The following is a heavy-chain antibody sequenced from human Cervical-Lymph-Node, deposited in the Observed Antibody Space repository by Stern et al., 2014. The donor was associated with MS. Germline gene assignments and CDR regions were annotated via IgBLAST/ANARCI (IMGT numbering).Heavy chain of an antibody. J-gene: IGHJ6*02. CDR2: ISHMFGTT. CDR3: TSATRTGNYGMDV. D-gene: IGHD1-1*01. Sequence: VQLVESGAEVKKPGSSVKVSCTASGGTFTNYAISWVRQAPGQGLEWMGGISHMFGTTNYAQKFQGRVTITADESTITAYMDLSSLRSEDTAVYYCTSATRTGNYGMDVWGQGTTVTVSS. V-gene: IGHV1-69*01. CDR1: GGTFTNYA.